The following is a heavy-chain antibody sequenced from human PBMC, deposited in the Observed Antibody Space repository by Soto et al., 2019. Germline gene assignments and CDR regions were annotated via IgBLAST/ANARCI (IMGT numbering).Heavy chain of an antibody. CDR3: ARVDSSGYHYAFDI. Sequence: SETLSLTCTVSGGSISSYYWSWIRQPPGKGLEWIGYIYYSGSTNYNPSLKSRVTISVDTSKNQFSLKLSSVTAADTAVYYCARVDSSGYHYAFDIWGQGTMVTVSS. V-gene: IGHV4-59*01. CDR2: IYYSGST. D-gene: IGHD3-22*01. J-gene: IGHJ3*02. CDR1: GGSISSYY.